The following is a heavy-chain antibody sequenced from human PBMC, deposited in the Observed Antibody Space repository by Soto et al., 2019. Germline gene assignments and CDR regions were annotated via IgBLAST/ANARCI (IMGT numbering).Heavy chain of an antibody. V-gene: IGHV3-7*01. D-gene: IGHD4-17*01. CDR3: VRDRGYGKDL. CDR1: GFSFSSYC. Sequence: XGFLRLSCAASGFSFSSYCKNWVRQAPGKGLEWVANIKDDGSDKHYVDSVKGRFTISRDNARNSLFLQMNSLRAEDTAVYYCVRDRGYGKDLWGQGTLVTVSS. CDR2: IKDDGSDK. J-gene: IGHJ4*02.